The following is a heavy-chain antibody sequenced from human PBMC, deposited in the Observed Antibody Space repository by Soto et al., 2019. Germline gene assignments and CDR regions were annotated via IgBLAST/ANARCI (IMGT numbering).Heavy chain of an antibody. CDR1: GYTFTSYG. CDR2: ISAYNGNT. CDR3: ARDLNRYGSGWYWFDP. V-gene: IGHV1-18*01. Sequence: QVPLVQSGAEVMKPGAKVKFSCKASGYTFTSYGISWVRQASGQGLEWMGWISAYNGNTNYAQKLQGRVTMTTDTSTSTAYMELRSLRSDDTAVYYCARDLNRYGSGWYWFDPWGQGTLVTVSS. J-gene: IGHJ5*02. D-gene: IGHD6-19*01.